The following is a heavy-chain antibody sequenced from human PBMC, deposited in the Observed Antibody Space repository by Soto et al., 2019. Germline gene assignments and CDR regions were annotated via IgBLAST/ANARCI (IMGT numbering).Heavy chain of an antibody. CDR1: GFTVSSNY. Sequence: GGSLRLSCAASGFTVSSNYMSWVRQAPGKGLEWVGFIRSKAYGGTTEYAASVKGRFTISRDDSKSIAYLQMNSLKTEDTAVYYCTRDPCIVVVPAAIRGTCIDYWGQGTLVTVSS. D-gene: IGHD2-2*02. J-gene: IGHJ4*02. V-gene: IGHV3-49*04. CDR3: TRDPCIVVVPAAIRGTCIDY. CDR2: IRSKAYGGTT.